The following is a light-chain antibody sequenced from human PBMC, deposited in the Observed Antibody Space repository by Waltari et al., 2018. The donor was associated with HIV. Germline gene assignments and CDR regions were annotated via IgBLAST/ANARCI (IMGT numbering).Light chain of an antibody. V-gene: IGLV2-14*01. CDR2: EVS. J-gene: IGLJ1*01. CDR3: SSYTSRNTRV. CDR1: TSDVGGYKY. Sequence: QSALTQPASVSGSPGQSITISCTGTTSDVGGYKYVSWYQQPPDKAPKLVFYEVSNRPSGISLRSCGSKTVKTSSLTISGFQAEDEADYYCSSYTSRNTRVFGTGTKVTVL.